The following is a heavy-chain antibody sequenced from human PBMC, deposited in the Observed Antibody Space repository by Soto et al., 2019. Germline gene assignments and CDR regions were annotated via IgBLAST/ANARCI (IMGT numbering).Heavy chain of an antibody. CDR2: IKPDNGDT. CDR1: GYPFSKYG. Sequence: QLQLVQSGAEVERPGASVRVSCKAYGYPFSKYGISWIRQAPGQGLEWMGWIKPDNGDTHYAQKFQGRVTMTTDTSSNTAYMELRSLRSDDTAVYYCAAAYVSGFDPWGQGTLVSVSS. D-gene: IGHD3-16*01. V-gene: IGHV1-18*04. CDR3: AAAYVSGFDP. J-gene: IGHJ5*02.